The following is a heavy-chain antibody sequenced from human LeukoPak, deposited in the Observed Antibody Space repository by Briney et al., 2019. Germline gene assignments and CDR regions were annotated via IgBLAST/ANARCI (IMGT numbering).Heavy chain of an antibody. CDR3: ARVRWLQLGYFDY. V-gene: IGHV4-39*01. Sequence: SETLSLTCTVSGGSISSSSYYWVWIRQPPGKELEWIGSINYSGNTYYNPSVKSRVTISVDTSKNQFSLKLSSVTAADTAVYYCARVRWLQLGYFDYWGQGTLVTVSS. CDR2: INYSGNT. J-gene: IGHJ4*02. CDR1: GGSISSSSYY. D-gene: IGHD5-24*01.